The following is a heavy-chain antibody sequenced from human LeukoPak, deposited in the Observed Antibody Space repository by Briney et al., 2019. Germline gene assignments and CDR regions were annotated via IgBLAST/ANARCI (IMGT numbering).Heavy chain of an antibody. CDR1: GGTFSRYA. CDR2: IIAIFGTA. Sequence: GASVKVSCKVSGGTFSRYAISWVRQAPGQGLEWMGGIIAIFGTANYAQKFQGRVTITADESTSTAYMELSSLRSEDTAVYYCARSIQPPDSSSWPFDYWGQGTLVTVSS. V-gene: IGHV1-69*13. D-gene: IGHD6-13*01. J-gene: IGHJ4*02. CDR3: ARSIQPPDSSSWPFDY.